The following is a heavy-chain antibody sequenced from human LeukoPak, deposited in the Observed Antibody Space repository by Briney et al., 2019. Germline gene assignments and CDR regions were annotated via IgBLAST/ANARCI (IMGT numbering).Heavy chain of an antibody. J-gene: IGHJ4*02. CDR2: IYHSGST. CDR3: ASRYSGSPFDY. CDR1: GYSISSGYY. D-gene: IGHD1-26*01. V-gene: IGHV4-38-2*02. Sequence: SETLSLTCTVSGYSISSGYYWGWIRQPPGKGLEWIGSIYHSGSTYYNPSPKSRVTVSLDTSKNQFSLKLRSVTAADTAVYYCASRYSGSPFDYWGQGTLVTVSS.